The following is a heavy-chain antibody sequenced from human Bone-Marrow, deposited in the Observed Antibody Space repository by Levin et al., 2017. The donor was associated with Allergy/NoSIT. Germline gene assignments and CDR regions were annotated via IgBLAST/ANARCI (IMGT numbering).Heavy chain of an antibody. Sequence: QTGGSLRLSCAASGFTFSSYGMHWVRQAPGKGLEWVAVIWYDGSNKYYADSVKGRFTISRDNSKNTLYLQMNSLRAEDTAVYYCARDLVRPRIAAAGTQSYFDYWGQGTLVTVSS. V-gene: IGHV3-33*01. J-gene: IGHJ4*02. D-gene: IGHD6-13*01. CDR1: GFTFSSYG. CDR3: ARDLVRPRIAAAGTQSYFDY. CDR2: IWYDGSNK.